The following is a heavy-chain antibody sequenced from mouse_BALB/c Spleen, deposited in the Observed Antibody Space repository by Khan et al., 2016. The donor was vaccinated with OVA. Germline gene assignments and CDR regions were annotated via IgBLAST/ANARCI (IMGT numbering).Heavy chain of an antibody. Sequence: QVQLKQSGPGLVAPSQTLSITCTASGFSLTSHGVHWVRQPPGKGLEWLGVIWAGGSTNYNSALMSRLSISKDSSKSQVFLKVNSLQTDDTTIYYCARNREPDYFDYWGQGTTLIVSS. V-gene: IGHV2-9*02. CDR1: GFSLTSHG. CDR3: ARNREPDYFDY. J-gene: IGHJ2*01. CDR2: IWAGGST.